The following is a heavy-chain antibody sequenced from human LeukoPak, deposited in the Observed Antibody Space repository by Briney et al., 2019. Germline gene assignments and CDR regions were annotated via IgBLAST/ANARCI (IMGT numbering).Heavy chain of an antibody. CDR3: ARVFPGTTIFYYYYYMDV. Sequence: ASVKVSCKVSGYTLTELSMHWVRQAPGKGLEWMGGFDPEDGETIHAQKFQGRVTMTEDTSTDTAYMELSSLRSEDTAVYYCARVFPGTTIFYYYYYMDVWGKGTTVTVSS. CDR1: GYTLTELS. D-gene: IGHD1-7*01. CDR2: FDPEDGET. J-gene: IGHJ6*03. V-gene: IGHV1-24*01.